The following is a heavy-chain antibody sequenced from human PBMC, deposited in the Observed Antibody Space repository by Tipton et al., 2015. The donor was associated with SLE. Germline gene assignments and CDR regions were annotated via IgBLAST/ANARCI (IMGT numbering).Heavy chain of an antibody. CDR1: GGSFSGYY. Sequence: TLSLTCAVYGGSFSGYYWSWIRQPPGKGLEWIGYIYYSGSTNYNPSLKSRVTISVDTSKNQFSLKLSSVTAADTAVYYCARGDRSSYDYVWGYYYGMDVWGQGTTVTVSS. CDR2: IYYSGST. D-gene: IGHD3-16*01. J-gene: IGHJ6*02. CDR3: ARGDRSSYDYVWGYYYGMDV. V-gene: IGHV4-59*01.